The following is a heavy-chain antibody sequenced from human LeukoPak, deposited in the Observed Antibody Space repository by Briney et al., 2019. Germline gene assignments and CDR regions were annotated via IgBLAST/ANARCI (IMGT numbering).Heavy chain of an antibody. J-gene: IGHJ4*02. CDR2: ISGSGGST. D-gene: IGHD2-2*01. CDR3: ANDPRKSHNPAYFDY. Sequence: PGGSLRLSCAASGFTFSSYAMSWVRQAPGKGLEWVSAISGSGGSTYYADSVKGRFTISRDNSKNTLYLQMNSLRAEDTAVYYCANDPRKSHNPAYFDYWGQGTLVTVSS. V-gene: IGHV3-23*01. CDR1: GFTFSSYA.